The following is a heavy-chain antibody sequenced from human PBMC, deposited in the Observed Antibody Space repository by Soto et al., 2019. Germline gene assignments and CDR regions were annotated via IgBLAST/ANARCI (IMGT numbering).Heavy chain of an antibody. CDR1: GFTFSAFD. D-gene: IGHD3-16*02. CDR3: TRDWSAVIGTPFDL. V-gene: IGHV3-30-3*01. J-gene: IGHJ3*01. Sequence: QLQLVESGGGVVQTEKSLRLSCEASGFTFSAFDMHWVRQSPGKGLEWVATSSYDGDTKYYANSVKGRFTISRDNSRNTLDLHMNSLRAEDTAMYYCTRDWSAVIGTPFDLWGQGTMVVVSS. CDR2: SSYDGDTK.